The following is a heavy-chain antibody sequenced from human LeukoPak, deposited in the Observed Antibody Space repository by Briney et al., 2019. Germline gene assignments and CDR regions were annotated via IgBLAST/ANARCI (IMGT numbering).Heavy chain of an antibody. D-gene: IGHD5-24*01. CDR2: IIPIFGTA. Sequence: SVKVSCKASGGTFSSYAISWVRQAPGQGLEWMGGIIPIFGTANYAQKFQGRVTITTDESTSTAYMELSSLRPEDTAVYYCAMSRRDGYNGFDYWGQGTLVTVSS. CDR3: AMSRRDGYNGFDY. CDR1: GGTFSSYA. V-gene: IGHV1-69*05. J-gene: IGHJ4*02.